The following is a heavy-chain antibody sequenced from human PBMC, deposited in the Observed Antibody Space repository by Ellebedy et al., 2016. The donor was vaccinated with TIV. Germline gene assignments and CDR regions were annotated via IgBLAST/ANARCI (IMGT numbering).Heavy chain of an antibody. CDR1: GFTFSSYG. D-gene: IGHD6-19*01. V-gene: IGHV3-30*18. J-gene: IGHJ5*02. CDR2: ISYDGSNK. Sequence: GESLKISCAASGFTFSSYGMHWVRQAPGKGLEWVAVISYDGSNKYYADSVKGRFTISKDNSKNTLYLQMNSLRAEDTAVYYCAKEAVAPSWGQGTLVTVSS. CDR3: AKEAVAPS.